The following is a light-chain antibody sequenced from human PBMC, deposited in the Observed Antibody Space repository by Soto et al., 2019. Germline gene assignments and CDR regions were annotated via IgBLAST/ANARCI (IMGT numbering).Light chain of an antibody. V-gene: IGKV3-11*01. Sequence: EIVLTQSPATLSLPPGERATLSCSASQSVSSYLAWYQQKPGQAPRLLIDDASNRATGIPARFIGSRPGTDFTLTISSIEPEDFAVYYCKQRSNWPHLFTFGPGTKVDIK. J-gene: IGKJ3*01. CDR2: DAS. CDR1: QSVSSY. CDR3: KQRSNWPHLFT.